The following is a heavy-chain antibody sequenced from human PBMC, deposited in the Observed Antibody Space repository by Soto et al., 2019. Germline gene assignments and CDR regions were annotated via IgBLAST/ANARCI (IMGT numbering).Heavy chain of an antibody. CDR2: ISSSSSTI. Sequence: PGGSLRLSCAASGFTFSSYSMNWVRQAPGKGLEWVSYISSSSSTIYYADSVKGRFTISRDNTKNSLYLQMNSLRDEDTAVYYFARERVPAAKRGYYYGMDVWGQGTTVTVSS. D-gene: IGHD2-2*01. V-gene: IGHV3-48*02. CDR1: GFTFSSYS. J-gene: IGHJ6*02. CDR3: ARERVPAAKRGYYYGMDV.